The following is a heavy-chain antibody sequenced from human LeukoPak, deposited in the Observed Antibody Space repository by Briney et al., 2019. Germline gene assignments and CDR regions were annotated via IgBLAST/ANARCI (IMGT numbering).Heavy chain of an antibody. CDR1: GGSISSSSYF. CDR3: ARTYYDYVWGSYRPWYFDY. CDR2: IYYSGST. V-gene: IGHV4-31*03. D-gene: IGHD3-16*02. J-gene: IGHJ4*02. Sequence: SETLSLTCTVSGGSISSSSYFWAWIRQHPGKGLEWIGYIYYSGSTYYNPSLKSRVTISVDTSKNQFSLKLSSVTAADTAVYYCARTYYDYVWGSYRPWYFDYWGQGTLVTVSS.